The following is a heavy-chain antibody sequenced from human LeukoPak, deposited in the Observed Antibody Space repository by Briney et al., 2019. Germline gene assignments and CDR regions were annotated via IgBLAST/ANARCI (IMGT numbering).Heavy chain of an antibody. CDR3: VLESGGTLRY. V-gene: IGHV3-66*01. CDR2: IYSGGGT. J-gene: IGHJ4*02. CDR1: GATVSSNH. Sequence: GGSLRLSCAVSGATVSSNHMSWVRQAPGKGLEWVSAIYSGGGTYYADSVKGRFTLSRDISKNTLYLQMIGLRAEDTAVYYCVLESGGTLRYWGRGSLVTVSS. D-gene: IGHD2-15*01.